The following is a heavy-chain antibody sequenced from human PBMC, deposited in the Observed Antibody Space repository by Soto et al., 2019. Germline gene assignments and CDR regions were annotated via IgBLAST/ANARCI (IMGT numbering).Heavy chain of an antibody. CDR3: ARERSRIQLWLFDY. J-gene: IGHJ4*02. D-gene: IGHD5-18*01. Sequence: GGSLRLSCAASGFTFSSYAMHWVRQAPGKGLEWVAVISYDGSNKYYADSVKGRFTISRDNSKNTLYLQMNSLRAEDTAVYYCARERSRIQLWLFDYWGQGTLVTVSS. V-gene: IGHV3-30-3*01. CDR1: GFTFSSYA. CDR2: ISYDGSNK.